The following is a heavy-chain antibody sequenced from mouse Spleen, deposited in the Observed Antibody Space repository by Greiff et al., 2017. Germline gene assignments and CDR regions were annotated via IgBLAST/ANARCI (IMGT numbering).Heavy chain of an antibody. J-gene: IGHJ3*01. CDR1: GFTFNTYA. D-gene: IGHD4-1*01. V-gene: IGHV10-3*01. Sequence: EVQLVESGGGLVQPKGSLKLSCAASGFTFNTYAMHWVRQAPGKGLEWVARIRSKSSNYATYYADSVKDRFTISRDDSQSLLYLQMNNLKTEDTAMYYCVRGGLGSSWFAYWGQGTLVTVSA. CDR2: IRSKSSNYAT. CDR3: VRGGLGSSWFAY.